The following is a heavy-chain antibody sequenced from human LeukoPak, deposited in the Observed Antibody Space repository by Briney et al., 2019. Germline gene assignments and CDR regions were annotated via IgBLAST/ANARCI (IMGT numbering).Heavy chain of an antibody. Sequence: GESLKISCKGSGYSFTSYWISWVRQMPGKGLEWMGRIDPSDSYTNYSPSFQGHVTISADKSISTAYLQWSSLKASDTAMYYCGGHEVGGAYYYYGMDVWGQGTTVTVSS. CDR2: IDPSDSYT. D-gene: IGHD2-2*01. V-gene: IGHV5-10-1*01. CDR3: GGHEVGGAYYYYGMDV. CDR1: GYSFTSYW. J-gene: IGHJ6*02.